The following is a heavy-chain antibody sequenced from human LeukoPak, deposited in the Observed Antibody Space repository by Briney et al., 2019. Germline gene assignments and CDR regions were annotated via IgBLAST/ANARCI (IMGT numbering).Heavy chain of an antibody. CDR2: IIPILGIA. Sequence: GASVKVSCKASGGTFSSYAISWVRQAPGQGLEWMGRIIPILGIANYAQKFQGRVTITADKSTSTAYMELSSLRSEDTAVYYCATAPQKYCSSTSCPMAPTIAVAGTGVWFDPWGQGTLVTVSS. V-gene: IGHV1-69*04. J-gene: IGHJ5*02. CDR3: ATAPQKYCSSTSCPMAPTIAVAGTGVWFDP. CDR1: GGTFSSYA. D-gene: IGHD2-2*01.